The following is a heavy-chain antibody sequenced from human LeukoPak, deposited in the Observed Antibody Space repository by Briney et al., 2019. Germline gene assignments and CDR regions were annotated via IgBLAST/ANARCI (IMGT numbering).Heavy chain of an antibody. CDR3: ARYWDDPGYSSSWYGGSFVY. D-gene: IGHD6-13*01. Sequence: GRSLRLSCAASGFTFSSYAMHWVRQAPGKGLEWVAVRSYDGSNKYYADSVKGRFTISRDNSKNTLYLQMNSLRAEDTAVYYCARYWDDPGYSSSWYGGSFVYWGQGTLVTVSS. CDR2: RSYDGSNK. J-gene: IGHJ4*02. V-gene: IGHV3-30*04. CDR1: GFTFSSYA.